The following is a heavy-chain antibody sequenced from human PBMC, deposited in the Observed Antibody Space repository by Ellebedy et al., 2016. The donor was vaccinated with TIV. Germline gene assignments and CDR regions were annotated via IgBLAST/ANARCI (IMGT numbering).Heavy chain of an antibody. CDR2: IYYSGST. V-gene: IGHV4-31*03. Sequence: SETLSLXCTVSGGSISSGGYYWSWIRQHPGKGLEWIGYIYYSGSTYYNPSLKSRVTISVDTSKNQFSLKLSSVTAADTAVYYCARDEEDVSTAWGQGTLVTVSS. J-gene: IGHJ5*02. D-gene: IGHD2-2*01. CDR3: ARDEEDVSTA. CDR1: GGSISSGGYY.